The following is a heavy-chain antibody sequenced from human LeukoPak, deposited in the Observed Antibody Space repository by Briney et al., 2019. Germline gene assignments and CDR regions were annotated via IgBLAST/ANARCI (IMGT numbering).Heavy chain of an antibody. CDR2: IYSGGST. V-gene: IGHV3-66*01. CDR3: ARGPSGYLNT. D-gene: IGHD5-12*01. CDR1: EFSVGSNY. Sequence: PGGSLRLSCAASEFSVGSNYMTWVRRAPGKGLEWVSLIYSGGSTYYADSVKGRFTISRDNSKDTLYLQMNSLRAEDTAVYYCARGPSGYLNTGGQGTLVTVSS. J-gene: IGHJ4*02.